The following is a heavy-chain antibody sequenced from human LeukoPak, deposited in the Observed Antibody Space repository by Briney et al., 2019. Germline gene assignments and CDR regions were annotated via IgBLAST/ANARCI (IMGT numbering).Heavy chain of an antibody. CDR1: GFTFSSYA. CDR2: ISGSGGST. Sequence: PGGSLRLSCAASGFTFSSYAMSWVRQAPGKGLEWVSAISGSGGSTYYADSVKGRFTISRDNSKNTLYLQMNSLRAEDTAVYYCAKEMVRGVIRPDWFDPWGQGTLVTVSS. J-gene: IGHJ5*02. CDR3: AKEMVRGVIRPDWFDP. D-gene: IGHD3-10*01. V-gene: IGHV3-23*01.